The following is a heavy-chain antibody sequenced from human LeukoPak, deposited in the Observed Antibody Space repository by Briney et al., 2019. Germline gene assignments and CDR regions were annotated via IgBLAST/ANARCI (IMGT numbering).Heavy chain of an antibody. Sequence: ASVKVSCKASGYTFTSYDINWVRQATGQGLEWMGWMNPNSGNTGYAQKLQGRVTVTTDTSTTTAYMELRGLTSDDTAVYYCAREAGGATEFYFDYWGQGTLVTVSS. V-gene: IGHV1-8*02. D-gene: IGHD1-26*01. CDR2: MNPNSGNT. J-gene: IGHJ4*02. CDR1: GYTFTSYD. CDR3: AREAGGATEFYFDY.